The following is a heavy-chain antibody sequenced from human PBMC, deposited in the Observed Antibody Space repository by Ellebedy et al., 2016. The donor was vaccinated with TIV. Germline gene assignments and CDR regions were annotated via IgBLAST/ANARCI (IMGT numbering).Heavy chain of an antibody. Sequence: ASVKVSXXASGYTFTSYYMHWVRQAPGQGLEWMGIINPSGGSTSYAQKFQGRVTMTRDTSTSTVYMELSSLRSEDTAVYYCAGELRYFDLGGWFDPWGQGTLVTVSS. D-gene: IGHD3-9*01. CDR2: INPSGGST. V-gene: IGHV1-46*01. CDR1: GYTFTSYY. J-gene: IGHJ5*02. CDR3: AGELRYFDLGGWFDP.